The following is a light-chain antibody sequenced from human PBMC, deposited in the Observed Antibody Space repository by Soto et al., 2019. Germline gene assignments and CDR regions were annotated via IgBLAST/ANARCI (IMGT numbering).Light chain of an antibody. CDR2: GAS. CDR3: QQYGSSGT. V-gene: IGKV3-20*01. CDR1: QSVSNNY. Sequence: EIVLKHSPGTLALSPCERATLSCRASQSVSNNYLAWYQQKPGQAPRLLIYGASNRATGIPDRFSGSGSGTDFTLTISRLEPEDFAVYYCQQYGSSGTFGQGTKVDI. J-gene: IGKJ1*01.